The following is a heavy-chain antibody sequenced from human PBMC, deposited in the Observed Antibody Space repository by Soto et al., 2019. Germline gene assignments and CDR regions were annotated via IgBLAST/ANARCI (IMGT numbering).Heavy chain of an antibody. J-gene: IGHJ4*02. D-gene: IGHD4-17*01. Sequence: AGGSLRLSCAASGFTFSSHTMNWVRQAPGKGLEWVSSISYSSTYIYYTDSVKGRFTISRDNAKNSLYLQMTSLRAEDTALYYCASDVGDYFNYGGQGTRVTFSS. CDR2: ISYSSTYI. CDR3: ASDVGDYFNY. CDR1: GFTFSSHT. V-gene: IGHV3-21*01.